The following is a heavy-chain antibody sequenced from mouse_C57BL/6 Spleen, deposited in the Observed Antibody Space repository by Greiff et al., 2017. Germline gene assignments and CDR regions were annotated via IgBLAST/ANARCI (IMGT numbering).Heavy chain of an antibody. D-gene: IGHD1-1*01. Sequence: QVQLQQPGAELVKPGASVKMSCKASGYTFTSYWITWVKQRPGQGLEWIGDIYPGSGSTNYNEKFKSKATLTVDTSSSTAYMQLSSLTYEDSAVYYCANYFGSILYYYALDYWGQGTSVTVSS. CDR1: GYTFTSYW. CDR2: IYPGSGST. V-gene: IGHV1-55*01. CDR3: ANYFGSILYYYALDY. J-gene: IGHJ4*01.